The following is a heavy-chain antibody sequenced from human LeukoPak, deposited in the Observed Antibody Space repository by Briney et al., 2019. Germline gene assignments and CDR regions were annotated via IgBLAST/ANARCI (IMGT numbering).Heavy chain of an antibody. CDR1: GFTFSSYS. CDR2: ISSSSSYI. V-gene: IGHV3-21*01. D-gene: IGHD3-22*01. Sequence: GGSLRLSCAASGFTFSSYSMNWVRQAPGKGLEWVSSISSSSSYIYYADSVKGRFTISRDNAKNSPYLQMNSLRAEDTAVYYCASAREWGLLRTWGQGTLVTVSS. CDR3: ASAREWGLLRT. J-gene: IGHJ5*02.